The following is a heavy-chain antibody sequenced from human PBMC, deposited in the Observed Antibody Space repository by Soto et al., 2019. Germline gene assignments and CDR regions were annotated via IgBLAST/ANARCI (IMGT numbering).Heavy chain of an antibody. CDR2: INPGDSDT. V-gene: IGHV5-51*01. D-gene: IGHD3-22*01. Sequence: PGESLKISCKGSGYSLTTYWIAWVRQMPGKGLEWMGIINPGDSDTRYSPSFQGQVTISADKSISTAYLQWSSLKASDTAKYYCASLSPMIVVTLDAFDIWGQGTMVTVSS. CDR1: GYSLTTYW. J-gene: IGHJ3*02. CDR3: ASLSPMIVVTLDAFDI.